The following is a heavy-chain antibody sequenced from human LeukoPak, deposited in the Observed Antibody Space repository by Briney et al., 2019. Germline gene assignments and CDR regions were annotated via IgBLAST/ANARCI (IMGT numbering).Heavy chain of an antibody. CDR1: RFTFSSYA. J-gene: IGHJ4*02. D-gene: IGHD6-19*01. CDR2: ISGSGGST. V-gene: IGHV3-23*01. CDR3: AKDFATGYSSGWYVY. Sequence: QPGGSLRLSCAASRFTFSSYAMSWVRPAPGKGLEWVSAISGSGGSTYYADSVKGRFTISRDNSKNTLYLQMNSLRAEDTAVYYCAKDFATGYSSGWYVYWGQGTLVTVSS.